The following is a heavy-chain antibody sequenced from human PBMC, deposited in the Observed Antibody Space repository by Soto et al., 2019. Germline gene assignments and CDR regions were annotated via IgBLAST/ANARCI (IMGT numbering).Heavy chain of an antibody. V-gene: IGHV1-18*01. J-gene: IGHJ4*02. Sequence: ASVKVSCKASGYTFTSYGISWVRQAPGQGLEWMGWISAYNGNTNYAQKLQGRVTMTTDTSTSTAYMELRSLRSDDTAVYYCARGGAYYDYVWGSYHHYWGQGTLVTVSS. CDR3: ARGGAYYDYVWGSYHHY. CDR2: ISAYNGNT. CDR1: GYTFTSYG. D-gene: IGHD3-16*02.